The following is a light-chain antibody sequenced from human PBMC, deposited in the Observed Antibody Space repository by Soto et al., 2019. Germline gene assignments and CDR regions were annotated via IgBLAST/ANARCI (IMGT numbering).Light chain of an antibody. CDR2: DVN. Sequence: QSVLTQPASVSASPGQSITISCTGTNRDIGGYNYVSWYQQHPGKAPKLMSYDVNNRPSGVSNRFSGSKSANTASLTISGLQAEDEAEYYCSSYTDSNTLVFGGGTKVTVL. J-gene: IGLJ2*01. V-gene: IGLV2-14*01. CDR1: NRDIGGYNY. CDR3: SSYTDSNTLV.